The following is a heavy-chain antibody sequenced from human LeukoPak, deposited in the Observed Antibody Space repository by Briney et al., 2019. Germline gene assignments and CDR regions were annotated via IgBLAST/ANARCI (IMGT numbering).Heavy chain of an antibody. V-gene: IGHV1-24*01. CDR3: ATVPATVVPAAIMPYYFDY. Sequence: ASVKVSCKVSGYTLTELPMHWVRQAPGKGLEWMGGFDPEDGETIYAQKFQGRVTMTEDTSTDTAYMELSSLRSEDTAVYYCATVPATVVPAAIMPYYFDYWGQGTLVTVSS. CDR1: GYTLTELP. J-gene: IGHJ4*02. CDR2: FDPEDGET. D-gene: IGHD2-2*02.